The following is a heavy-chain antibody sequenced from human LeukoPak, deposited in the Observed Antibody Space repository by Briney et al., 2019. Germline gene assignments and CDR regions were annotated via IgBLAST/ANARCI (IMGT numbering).Heavy chain of an antibody. CDR3: ARRGVGATTWDAFDI. CDR2: INYSGST. V-gene: IGHV4-59*08. J-gene: IGHJ3*02. CDR1: GGSLTRYH. D-gene: IGHD1-26*01. Sequence: PSETLSLTCTVSGGSLTRYHWGWIRQPPGEGLEWIGYINYSGSTNYSPSLESRVTISLDTSKNQFSLQLSSVTAADTAVYYCARRGVGATTWDAFDIWGQGTLVTVSS.